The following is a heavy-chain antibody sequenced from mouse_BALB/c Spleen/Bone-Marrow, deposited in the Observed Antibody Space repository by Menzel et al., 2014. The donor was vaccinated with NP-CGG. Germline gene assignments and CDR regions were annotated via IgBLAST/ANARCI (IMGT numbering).Heavy chain of an antibody. J-gene: IGHJ3*01. CDR3: TNLGTY. D-gene: IGHD2-14*01. CDR1: GYTFTSYW. V-gene: IGHV1-74*01. CDR2: IDPSDSET. Sequence: QVTLKESGAELVKPGAPVKLSCKASGYTFTSYWMNWIKQRPGRGLEWIGRIDPSDSETHYNQKFKDKATLTVDKSSSTAYIQLSSLTSEDSAVYYCTNLGTYWGQGTLVTVSA.